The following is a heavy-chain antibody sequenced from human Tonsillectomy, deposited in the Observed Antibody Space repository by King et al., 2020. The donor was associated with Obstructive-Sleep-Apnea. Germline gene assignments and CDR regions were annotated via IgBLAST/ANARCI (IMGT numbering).Heavy chain of an antibody. CDR3: AKDRTGTTIYYFDY. CDR1: GFTFSSYA. Sequence: VQLVESGGGLVQPGGSLRLSCAASGFTFSSYALSWVRQAPGKGLEWVSTFSDSGGSTLYADSVKGRFTISRDNSKNTLYLHMNSLRAEDTAIYYCAKDRTGTTIYYFDYWGQGTLVTVSS. CDR2: FSDSGGST. D-gene: IGHD1-7*01. J-gene: IGHJ4*02. V-gene: IGHV3-23*04.